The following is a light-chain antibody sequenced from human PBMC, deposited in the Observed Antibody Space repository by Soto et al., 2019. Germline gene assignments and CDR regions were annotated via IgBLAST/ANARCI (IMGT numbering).Light chain of an antibody. CDR2: GAS. CDR3: QQYGSSPWT. CDR1: QSVSSTY. V-gene: IGKV3-20*01. Sequence: EIVLTQSPGTLSLSPGERATLSCRASQSVSSTYLTWYQQKPCPAPRLLIYGASSRATGIQDRFSGSGSVTDFTIPISRLEPEDVEVYYCQQYGSSPWTFGQGTQVEIK. J-gene: IGKJ1*01.